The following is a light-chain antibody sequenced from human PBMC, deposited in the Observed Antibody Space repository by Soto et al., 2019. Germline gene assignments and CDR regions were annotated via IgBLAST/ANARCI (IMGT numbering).Light chain of an antibody. Sequence: DIQMTQSPSSLSASVGDRVTITCQASQDINNYLNWYQQKPGRAPKLLIFDASNLETGVPSRFSGSGSGTDFTFAISSLQPEDAAAYYCHQYDQLPLTFGGGTKVEIK. CDR2: DAS. V-gene: IGKV1-33*01. CDR1: QDINNY. J-gene: IGKJ4*01. CDR3: HQYDQLPLT.